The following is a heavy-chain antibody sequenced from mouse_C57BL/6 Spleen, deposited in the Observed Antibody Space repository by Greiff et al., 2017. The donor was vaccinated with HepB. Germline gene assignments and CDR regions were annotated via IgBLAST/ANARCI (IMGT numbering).Heavy chain of an antibody. CDR3: ARNGYYADAMDY. Sequence: VQLQQSGAELMKPGASVKLSCKATGYTFTGYWIEWVKQRPGQGLEWIGEILPGSGSTNYNEKFKGKATFTADTSSNTAYLQLSSLTTEDSASYYFARNGYYADAMDYWSQGSSFTVSS. D-gene: IGHD2-3*01. V-gene: IGHV1-9*01. J-gene: IGHJ4*01. CDR1: GYTFTGYW. CDR2: ILPGSGST.